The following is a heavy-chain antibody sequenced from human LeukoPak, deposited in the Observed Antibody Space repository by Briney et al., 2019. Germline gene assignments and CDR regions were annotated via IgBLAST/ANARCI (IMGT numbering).Heavy chain of an antibody. V-gene: IGHV4-59*01. J-gene: IGHJ4*02. CDR1: GGSISSYY. CDR3: ARDWSRTNCYGCADYFDY. D-gene: IGHD2-2*01. Sequence: SETLSLTCTVSGGSISSYYWSWIRQPPGKGLEWIGYIYYSGSTNYNPSLKSRVTISVDTSKNQFSLKLSSVTAADTAVYYCARDWSRTNCYGCADYFDYWGQGTLVTVSS. CDR2: IYYSGST.